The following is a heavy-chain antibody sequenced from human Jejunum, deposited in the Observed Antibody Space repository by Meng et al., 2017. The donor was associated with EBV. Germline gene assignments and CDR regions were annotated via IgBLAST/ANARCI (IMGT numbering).Heavy chain of an antibody. D-gene: IGHD4-17*01. J-gene: IGHJ5*02. CDR2: IYWDENK. CDR1: GFSLSTSGVG. Sequence: QITLKESGPTLVKPTETSTLTGTVSGFSLSTSGVGVGWIRQLPGKALEWLAHIYWDENKRYSTSLRSRLSIMKDTSKSQVVLTMTNMDPVDTATYYCARRYGDYVRYFDPWGQGILVTVSS. CDR3: ARRYGDYVRYFDP. V-gene: IGHV2-5*02.